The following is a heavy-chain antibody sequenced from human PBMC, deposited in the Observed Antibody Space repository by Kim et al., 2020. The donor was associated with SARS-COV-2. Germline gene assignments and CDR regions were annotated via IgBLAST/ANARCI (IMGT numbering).Heavy chain of an antibody. Sequence: ASGKVSCKASGYTFTNYLIHWVRQVPGQRPEWMVWISPGSGDTKYSPRFQGRLTITRDTTSTTAYMELSSLKSDDTAVYFCARARMFDFWGQATLVTVSS. J-gene: IGHJ4*02. CDR3: ARARMFDF. V-gene: IGHV1-3*01. CDR1: GYTFTNYL. CDR2: ISPGSGDT.